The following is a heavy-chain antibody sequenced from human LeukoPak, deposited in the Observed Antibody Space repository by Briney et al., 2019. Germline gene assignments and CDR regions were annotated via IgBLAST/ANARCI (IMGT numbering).Heavy chain of an antibody. CDR3: ARARDGYNYSRQFDY. D-gene: IGHD5-24*01. CDR1: GFTFSW. CDR2: INSDGSST. J-gene: IGHJ4*02. Sequence: GGSLRLSCAASGFTFSWMHWVRQTPGKGLVWVSRINSDGSSTSYADSVKGRFTISRDNARNTLFLQMNSLRAEDTAVYYCARARDGYNYSRQFDYWGQGTLVTVSS. V-gene: IGHV3-74*01.